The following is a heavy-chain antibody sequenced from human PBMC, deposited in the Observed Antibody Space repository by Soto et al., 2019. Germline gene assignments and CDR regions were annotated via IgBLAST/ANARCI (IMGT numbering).Heavy chain of an antibody. V-gene: IGHV4-34*01. CDR2: INHSGST. J-gene: IGHJ3*02. CDR3: ARAGWLNAFDI. D-gene: IGHD5-12*01. CDR1: GGSFSGYY. Sequence: LSLTCAVYGGSFSGYYWSWIRQPPGKGLEWIGEINHSGSTNYNPSLKSRVTISVDTSKNQFSLKLSSVTAADTAVYYCARAGWLNAFDIWGQGTMVTVSS.